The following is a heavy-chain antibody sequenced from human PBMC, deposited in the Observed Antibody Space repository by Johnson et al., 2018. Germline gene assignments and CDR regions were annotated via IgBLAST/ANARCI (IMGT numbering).Heavy chain of an antibody. CDR2: INHSVST. CDR1: GGSFSGYY. V-gene: IGHV4-34*01. Sequence: QVQLQQWGAGLLEPSETLSLTCAVYGGSFSGYYWSWIRQPPGKGLEWLGEINHSVSTNYNQSLKSRVTISVDTSKNQFSLKLRSVTAADTAVSYCAIRAFVVVTARAFDIWGQGTRVTVSS. J-gene: IGHJ3*02. CDR3: AIRAFVVVTARAFDI. D-gene: IGHD2-21*02.